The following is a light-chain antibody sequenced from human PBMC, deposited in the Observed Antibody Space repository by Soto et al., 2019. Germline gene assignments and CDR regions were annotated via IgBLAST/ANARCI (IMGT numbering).Light chain of an antibody. J-gene: IGLJ1*01. V-gene: IGLV2-23*02. Sequence: QSALTQPASVSGSPGQSITISCTGTSSHVGTYNLVSWYQQYSGKAPKLMIYEVSKRPSGVSNRFSGSKSGNTASLTISGLQAEDEADYYCCSYAGTNTYVLGTGTEVTVL. CDR1: SSHVGTYNL. CDR3: CSYAGTNTYV. CDR2: EVS.